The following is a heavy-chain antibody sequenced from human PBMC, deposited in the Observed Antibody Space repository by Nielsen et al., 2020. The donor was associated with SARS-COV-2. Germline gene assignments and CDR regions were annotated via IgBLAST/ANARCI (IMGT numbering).Heavy chain of an antibody. V-gene: IGHV1-8*01. J-gene: IGHJ4*02. CDR3: ARDHVATIRDFDY. CDR2: MNPNSGNT. CDR1: GYTFTSYD. Sequence: ASVKVSCKASGYTFTSYDINWVRQATGQGLEWMGWMNPNSGNTGYAQKFQGRVTMTRDTSTSTVYMELSSLRSEDTAVYYCARDHVATIRDFDYWGQGTLVTVSS. D-gene: IGHD5-12*01.